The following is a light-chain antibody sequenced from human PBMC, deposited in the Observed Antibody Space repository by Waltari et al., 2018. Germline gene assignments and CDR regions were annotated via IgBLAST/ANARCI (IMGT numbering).Light chain of an antibody. CDR3: NSRDSSGNRYV. Sequence: SSELTQDPAVSVALGHTVRITCQGDSLRSYYASWYQQKPGQAPVLVIYGKNNRPSGIPDRFSGSSSGNTASLTSTGAQAEDEADYYCNSRDSSGNRYVFGTGTKVTVL. J-gene: IGLJ1*01. CDR2: GKN. V-gene: IGLV3-19*01. CDR1: SLRSYY.